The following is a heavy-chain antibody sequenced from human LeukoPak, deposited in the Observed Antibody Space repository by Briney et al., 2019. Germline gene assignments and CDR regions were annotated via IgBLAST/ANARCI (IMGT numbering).Heavy chain of an antibody. Sequence: PGGSLGLPCAASGFTFSSYWMSWVRQAPGKGLEWVANIKQDGSEKYYVDSVKGRFTISRDNAKNSLYLQMNSLRAEDTAVYYCRGSGPLGFDYWGQGTLVTVSS. CDR1: GFTFSSYW. J-gene: IGHJ4*02. V-gene: IGHV3-7*01. D-gene: IGHD2-15*01. CDR3: RGSGPLGFDY. CDR2: IKQDGSEK.